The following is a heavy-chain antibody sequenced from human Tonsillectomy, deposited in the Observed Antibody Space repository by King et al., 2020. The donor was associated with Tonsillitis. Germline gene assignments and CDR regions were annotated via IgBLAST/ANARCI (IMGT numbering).Heavy chain of an antibody. D-gene: IGHD3-22*01. Sequence: VQLVESGGGLVQPGGSLRLSCAASGFTFSSYWMSWVRQGPGKGLEWVANIKQDGSEKYYVESVKGRFTISRDNAKNSLYLKMNSLRAEDTAVYYCARDQEGTYYYDTSGYFYNYWGQGTLVTVSS. CDR2: IKQDGSEK. CDR1: GFTFSSYW. V-gene: IGHV3-7*01. J-gene: IGHJ4*02. CDR3: ARDQEGTYYYDTSGYFYNY.